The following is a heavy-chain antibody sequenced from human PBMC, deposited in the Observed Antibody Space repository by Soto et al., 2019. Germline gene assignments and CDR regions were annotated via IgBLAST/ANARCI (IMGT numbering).Heavy chain of an antibody. J-gene: IGHJ5*02. CDR2: IYYSGST. V-gene: IGHV4-39*01. D-gene: IGHD2-2*01. Sequence: SETLSLTCTVSGGSISSSSYYWGWIRQPPGKGLEWIGSIYYSGSTYYNPSLKSRVTISVDTSKNQFSLKLSSVTAADTAVYYCARHGTSIVVVPAASGGWFDPWGQGTLVTVSS. CDR3: ARHGTSIVVVPAASGGWFDP. CDR1: GGSISSSSYY.